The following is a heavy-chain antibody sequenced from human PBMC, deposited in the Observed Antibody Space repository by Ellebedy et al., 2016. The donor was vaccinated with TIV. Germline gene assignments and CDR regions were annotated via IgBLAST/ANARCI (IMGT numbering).Heavy chain of an antibody. J-gene: IGHJ5*02. CDR3: AREAGYSSTWPFDP. V-gene: IGHV3-48*04. CDR2: ISNGGSIV. D-gene: IGHD6-13*01. Sequence: PGGSLRLSCSASGFTFSSYSMNWVRQAPGKGLEWISYISNGGSIVNYADSVQGRFTISRDDAKNSLYLQMNSLRAEDTAVYNCAREAGYSSTWPFDPWGQGTLVTVSS. CDR1: GFTFSSYS.